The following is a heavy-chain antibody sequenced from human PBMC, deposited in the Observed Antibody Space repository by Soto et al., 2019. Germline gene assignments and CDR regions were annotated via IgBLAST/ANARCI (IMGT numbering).Heavy chain of an antibody. Sequence: SETLSLTCAVSGGSISSSNWWSWVRQPPGKGLEWIGEIYHSGSTNYNPSLKSRVTISVDKSKNQFSLKLSSVTAADTAVYYCARETAMELYGMDVWGQGTTVTVS. J-gene: IGHJ6*02. CDR1: GGSISSSNW. CDR2: IYHSGST. V-gene: IGHV4-4*02. D-gene: IGHD5-18*01. CDR3: ARETAMELYGMDV.